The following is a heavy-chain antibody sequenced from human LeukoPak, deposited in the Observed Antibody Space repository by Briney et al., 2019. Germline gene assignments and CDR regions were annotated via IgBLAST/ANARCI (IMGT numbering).Heavy chain of an antibody. CDR2: IYYRGST. CDR3: AREVQGYSYGTGYFDY. CDR1: GGSISSSSYY. D-gene: IGHD5-18*01. V-gene: IGHV4-39*07. Sequence: PSETLSLTCTVSGGSISSSSYYWGWIRQPPGKGLEWIGSIYYRGSTYYNPSLKSRVTISVDTSKNQFSLKLSSVTAADTAVYYCAREVQGYSYGTGYFDYWGQGTLVTVSS. J-gene: IGHJ4*02.